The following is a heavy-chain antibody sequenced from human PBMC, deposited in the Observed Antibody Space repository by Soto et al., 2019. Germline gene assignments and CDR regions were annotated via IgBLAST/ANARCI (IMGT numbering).Heavy chain of an antibody. Sequence: ASVKVSCKASGYTFTIYGIIWVRQAPGQGLEWMGWISAYNGNTNYAQKLQGRVTMTTDTSTSTAYMELRSLRSDDTAVYYCARDAVRDYGDYLHAFDIWGQGTTVTVSS. CDR2: ISAYNGNT. V-gene: IGHV1-18*01. CDR3: ARDAVRDYGDYLHAFDI. J-gene: IGHJ3*02. CDR1: GYTFTIYG. D-gene: IGHD4-17*01.